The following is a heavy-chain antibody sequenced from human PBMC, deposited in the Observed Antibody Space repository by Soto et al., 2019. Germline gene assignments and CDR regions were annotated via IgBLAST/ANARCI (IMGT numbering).Heavy chain of an antibody. CDR3: ARHVPAAGYYYGMDV. Sequence: QVQLVQSGAEVKKPGSSVKVSCKASGGTFSSYAISWVRQAPGQGLEWMGGIIPIFGTANYAQKFQGRVTITADESXGAAYMELSSLRSEDTAVYYCARHVPAAGYYYGMDVWGQGTTVTVSS. V-gene: IGHV1-69*12. J-gene: IGHJ6*02. CDR2: IIPIFGTA. CDR1: GGTFSSYA. D-gene: IGHD2-2*01.